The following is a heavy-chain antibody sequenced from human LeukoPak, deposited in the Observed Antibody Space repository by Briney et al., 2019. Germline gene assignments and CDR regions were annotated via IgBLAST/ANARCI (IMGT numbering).Heavy chain of an antibody. CDR2: INHSGST. CDR3: ARGLTRVPPPDYYDSSGYYYFDY. D-gene: IGHD3-22*01. J-gene: IGHJ4*02. Sequence: SETLSLTCVVYGGSFSGYYWSWIRQSPGKGLEWIGEINHSGSTNYNPSLKSRVTISVDTSKNQFSLKLSSVTAADTAVYYCARGLTRVPPPDYYDSSGYYYFDYWGQGTLVTVSS. CDR1: GGSFSGYY. V-gene: IGHV4-34*01.